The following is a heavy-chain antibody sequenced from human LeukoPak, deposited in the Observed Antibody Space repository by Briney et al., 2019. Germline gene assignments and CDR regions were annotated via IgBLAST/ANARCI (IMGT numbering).Heavy chain of an antibody. D-gene: IGHD3-3*01. CDR2: IRYDGSNK. J-gene: IGHJ5*02. V-gene: IGHV3-30*02. CDR1: GFTFSSYG. CDR3: AKGLIYKDRSGYPA. Sequence: PGGSLRLSCAASGFTFSSYGMHWVRQAPGKGLEWVAFIRYDGSNKYYADSVKGRFTISRDNSKNTLYVQMNSLRGEDTAVYYCAKGLIYKDRSGYPAWGQGTLVTVSS.